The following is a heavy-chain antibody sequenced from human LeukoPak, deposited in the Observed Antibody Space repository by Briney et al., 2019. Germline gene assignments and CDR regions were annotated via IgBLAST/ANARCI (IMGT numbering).Heavy chain of an antibody. CDR1: GVSFSCYY. V-gene: IGHV4-34*01. Sequence: SEALSLTCAVYGVSFSCYYWSWIRQPPGKGLEWIGEINHSGNTHYNASLKSRVTVSVDTSKNQFSLKLSSVTAADTAVYYCARDGVTGVDYWGQGTLVTVSS. CDR3: ARDGVTGVDY. D-gene: IGHD3-10*01. CDR2: INHSGNT. J-gene: IGHJ4*02.